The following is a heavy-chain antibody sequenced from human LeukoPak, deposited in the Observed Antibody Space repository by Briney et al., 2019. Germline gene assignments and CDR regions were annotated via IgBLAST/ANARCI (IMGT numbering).Heavy chain of an antibody. D-gene: IGHD5-18*01. CDR2: INSDGSST. CDR1: GFTFSSYW. V-gene: IGHV3-74*01. CDR3: ARGGYSYGLNWFDP. Sequence: SGGSLRLSCAASGFTFSSYWMHWVRHAPGKGLVWVSRINSDGSSTSYADSVKGRFTISRDNAKNTLYLQMNSLRAEDTAVYYCARGGYSYGLNWFDPWGQGTLVTVSS. J-gene: IGHJ5*02.